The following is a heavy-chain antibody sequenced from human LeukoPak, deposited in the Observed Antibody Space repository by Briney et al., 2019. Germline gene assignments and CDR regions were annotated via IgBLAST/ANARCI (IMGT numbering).Heavy chain of an antibody. V-gene: IGHV3-23*01. CDR3: ATNWNYRFDY. D-gene: IGHD1-7*01. CDR1: GFTFSSYA. CDR2: ISGSGGST. Sequence: VGSLRLSCAASGFTFSSYAMSWVRQAPGKGLECVSAISGSGGSTYYADSVKGRFTISRYNSKNTLYLQMNSLRVEDTAVYYCATNWNYRFDYWGQGTMVPVS. J-gene: IGHJ4*02.